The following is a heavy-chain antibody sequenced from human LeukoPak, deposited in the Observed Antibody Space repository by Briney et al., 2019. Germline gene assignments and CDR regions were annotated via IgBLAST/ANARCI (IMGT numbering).Heavy chain of an antibody. CDR2: IYHSGST. J-gene: IGHJ1*01. V-gene: IGHV4-59*01. CDR3: ARGGAARLHFQN. D-gene: IGHD6-6*01. Sequence: SETLSLTCTVSGGSISTYYWNWIRQPPGKGLEWVGYIYHSGSTNYSPSLQSRVTISVDTSKNQFSLNLNSVTAADTAVYYCARGGAARLHFQNWGQGTLVTVSS. CDR1: GGSISTYY.